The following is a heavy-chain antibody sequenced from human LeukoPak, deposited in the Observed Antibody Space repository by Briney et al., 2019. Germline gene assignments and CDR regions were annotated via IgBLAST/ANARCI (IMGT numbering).Heavy chain of an antibody. J-gene: IGHJ4*02. CDR3: ARESMVGSALQD. CDR2: INQDGRYI. V-gene: IGHV3-74*01. D-gene: IGHD2-8*01. Sequence: GGSLRLSCAASGFTFDLYWMHWVRQTPGKKLVWDSRINQDGRYITYADSVQGRFTISRDTAKNTLFLQMNSLRAEDTAVYYCARESMVGSALQDWGQGALVTVSS. CDR1: GFTFDLYW.